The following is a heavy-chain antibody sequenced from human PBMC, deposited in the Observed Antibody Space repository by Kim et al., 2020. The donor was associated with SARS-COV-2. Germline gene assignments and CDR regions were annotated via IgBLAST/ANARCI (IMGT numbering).Heavy chain of an antibody. V-gene: IGHV4-59*12. Sequence: NYNPSLKGRVTISLDTSKNQFSRKLQSVTAADTAVYYCARVATSPRRPIDYWGQGILVTVSS. J-gene: IGHJ4*02. CDR3: ARVATSPRRPIDY.